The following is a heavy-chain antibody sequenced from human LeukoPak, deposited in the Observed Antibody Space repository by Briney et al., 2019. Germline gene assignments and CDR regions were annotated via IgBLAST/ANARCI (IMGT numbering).Heavy chain of an antibody. J-gene: IGHJ6*03. CDR2: IYTSGGT. V-gene: IGHV4-4*07. CDR1: GGSTSSYY. CDR3: ARVGAAVAAHTYYYYYMDV. Sequence: SETLSLTCTVSGGSTSSYYWSWIRQPAGKGLEWIGRIYTSGGTNYNPSLKSRVTMSVDTSKNQFSLKLSSVTAADTAVYYCARVGAAVAAHTYYYYYMDVWGKGTTVTVSS. D-gene: IGHD6-19*01.